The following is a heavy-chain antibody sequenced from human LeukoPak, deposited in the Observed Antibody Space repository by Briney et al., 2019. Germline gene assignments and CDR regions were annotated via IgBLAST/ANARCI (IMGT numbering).Heavy chain of an antibody. V-gene: IGHV1-2*02. J-gene: IGHJ6*03. CDR1: GGTFSSYA. Sequence: ASVKVSCKASGGTFSSYAISWVRQAPGQGLEWMGWINPNSGGTNYAQKFQGRVTMTTDTSISTAYMELTRLRSDDTAVYFCARTQREHQTSGWSTYYYYYMDVWGKGTTVTVSS. D-gene: IGHD6-19*01. CDR2: INPNSGGT. CDR3: ARTQREHQTSGWSTYYYYYMDV.